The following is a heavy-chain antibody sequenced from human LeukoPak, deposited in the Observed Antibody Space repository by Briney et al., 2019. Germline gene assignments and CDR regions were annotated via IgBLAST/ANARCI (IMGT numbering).Heavy chain of an antibody. CDR3: ARHSYFDY. Sequence: SETLSLTCTVSGGSISSNSYFWGWIRQPPGKGLEWIGSIYYSGGDTYYNPSLKSRVTISVDTSKNQFSLKLSSVTAADTAVYYCARHSYFDYWGQGTLVTVSS. J-gene: IGHJ4*02. V-gene: IGHV4-39*01. CDR1: GGSISSNSYF. CDR2: IYYSGGDT.